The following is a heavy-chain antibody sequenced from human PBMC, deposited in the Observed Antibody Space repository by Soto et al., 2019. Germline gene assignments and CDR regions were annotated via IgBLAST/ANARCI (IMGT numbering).Heavy chain of an antibody. V-gene: IGHV3-23*01. CDR1: RCTFSDYA. CDR2: VSGSDGST. J-gene: IGHJ4*02. Sequence: EVQLLASGGALVQPGGSLRLSCAASRCTFSDYAMNRVRQATGKGLEWVAGVSGSDGSTSYADSVRGRFTISRDNSKNALYQQMNSLRAEDTAVYYCAKAVYDSRSNNVVPDYWGQGTRVTVSS. D-gene: IGHD3-22*01. CDR3: AKAVYDSRSNNVVPDY.